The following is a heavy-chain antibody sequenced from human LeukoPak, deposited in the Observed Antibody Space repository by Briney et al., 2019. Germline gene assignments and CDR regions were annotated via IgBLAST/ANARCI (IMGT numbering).Heavy chain of an antibody. D-gene: IGHD3-10*01. CDR1: GFTFSSYG. Sequence: GGSLRLSCAASGFTFSSYGMHWVRQAPGKGLEWVAVISYDGSNKYYADSVKGRFTISRDNSKNTLYLQMNSLRAEDTAVYYCARGGFLWFGELPDHDYFDYWGQGTLVTVSS. CDR3: ARGGFLWFGELPDHDYFDY. J-gene: IGHJ4*02. V-gene: IGHV3-30*03. CDR2: ISYDGSNK.